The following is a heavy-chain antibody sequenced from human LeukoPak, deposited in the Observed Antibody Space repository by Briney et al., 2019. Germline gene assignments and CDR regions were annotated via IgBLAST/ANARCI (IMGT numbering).Heavy chain of an antibody. CDR3: ATVVAVAGPNQQLDY. CDR2: FDPEDGET. J-gene: IGHJ4*02. D-gene: IGHD6-19*01. V-gene: IGHV1-24*01. Sequence: ASVKVSCKVSGYTLTELSMHWVRQAPGKGLEWMGGFDPEDGETIYAQKFQGRVTMAEDTSTDTAYMELSSLRSEDTAVYYCATVVAVAGPNQQLDYWGQGTLVTVSS. CDR1: GYTLTELS.